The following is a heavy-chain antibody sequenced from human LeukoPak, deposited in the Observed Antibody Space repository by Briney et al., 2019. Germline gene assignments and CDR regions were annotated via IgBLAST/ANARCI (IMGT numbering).Heavy chain of an antibody. Sequence: SETLSLTCTVSGGSISSSSYYWGWIRQPPGKGLEWIESIYYCGSTYYNPSLKSRVTISVDTSKNQFSLKLSSVTAADTAVYYCARGVRIAAAGLYYFDYWGQGTLVTVSS. J-gene: IGHJ4*02. D-gene: IGHD6-13*01. CDR1: GGSISSSSYY. V-gene: IGHV4-39*01. CDR3: ARGVRIAAAGLYYFDY. CDR2: IYYCGST.